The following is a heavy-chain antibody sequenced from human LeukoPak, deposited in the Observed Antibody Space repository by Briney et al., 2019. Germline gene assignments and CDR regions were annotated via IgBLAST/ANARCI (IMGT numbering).Heavy chain of an antibody. D-gene: IGHD3-10*01. Sequence: GGTLRLSCAASGFTFSSYGMSWVRQAPGKGLEWVSDISGSGGSTYYADSVKGRFTISRDNSKNTLYLKMNSLRAEDTAVYYCAKDHYYGSGSYYAFDIWGQGTMVTVSS. J-gene: IGHJ3*02. V-gene: IGHV3-23*01. CDR2: ISGSGGST. CDR1: GFTFSSYG. CDR3: AKDHYYGSGSYYAFDI.